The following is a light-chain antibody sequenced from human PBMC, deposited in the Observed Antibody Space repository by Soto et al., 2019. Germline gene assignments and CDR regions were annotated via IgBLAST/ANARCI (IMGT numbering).Light chain of an antibody. CDR1: QSVSSSY. Sequence: EIVLTQSPGTLSLSPGERATLSCRASQSVSSSYLAWYQQKPGQAPRLLIYGASSRATGIPDRFSGSVSGTDFTLTISRLEPEECAVDDGQQYGSSPITGGQGTRLEIK. J-gene: IGKJ5*01. CDR3: QQYGSSPIT. CDR2: GAS. V-gene: IGKV3-20*01.